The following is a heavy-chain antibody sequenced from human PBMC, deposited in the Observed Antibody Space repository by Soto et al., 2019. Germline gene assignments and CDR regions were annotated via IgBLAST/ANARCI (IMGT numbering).Heavy chain of an antibody. J-gene: IGHJ5*02. D-gene: IGHD3-10*01. CDR3: ARDLESGDWVDP. V-gene: IGHV4-59*01. CDR1: AGSISSYY. CDR2: IYYSGST. Sequence: SHTLSLTCTVFAGSISSYYSSWIRQPPGKGQEWIGYIYYSGSTNYNPSLKSRVTISVDTSKNQLSLKLSSVTAADTAGYYCARDLESGDWVDPCGQRTLVPVSS.